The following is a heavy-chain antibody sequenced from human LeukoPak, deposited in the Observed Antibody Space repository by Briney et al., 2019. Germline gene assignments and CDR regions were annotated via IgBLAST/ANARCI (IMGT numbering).Heavy chain of an antibody. CDR1: ESTFSNYW. D-gene: IGHD6-6*01. V-gene: IGHV3-7*03. CDR3: ARSSYSSSSSV. CDR2: INSDGSEG. Sequence: GGSLRLSCTDSESTFSNYWMSWSRQAPGKGLEWVASINSDGSEGYYADVVKGRFTTSRDNAKNSLYLQINSLRAEDTAVYYCARSSYSSSSSVWGQGTMVTVSS. J-gene: IGHJ3*01.